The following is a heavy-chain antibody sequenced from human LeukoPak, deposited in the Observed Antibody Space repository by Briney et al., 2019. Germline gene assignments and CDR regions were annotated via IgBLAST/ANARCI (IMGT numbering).Heavy chain of an antibody. CDR2: ISRSGSTI. CDR1: GFTFSDYS. Sequence: GGSLRLSCAASGFTFSDYSMSWIRQAPGKGLEWVSYISRSGSTIYYADSVKGRFTISRDNAKNSLYLQMNSLRDDDTAMYYCARNYNGMSYWGQGTLVIVSS. J-gene: IGHJ4*02. D-gene: IGHD1-26*01. V-gene: IGHV3-11*04. CDR3: ARNYNGMSY.